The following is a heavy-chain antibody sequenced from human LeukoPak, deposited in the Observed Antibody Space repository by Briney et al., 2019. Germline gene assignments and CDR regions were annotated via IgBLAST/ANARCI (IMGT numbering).Heavy chain of an antibody. CDR3: ARGDLKSDWFDP. CDR1: GGYISSDLYY. Sequence: SQTLSLTCTVSGGYISSDLYYWHWIRQPAGKGLEWIGRFYNSGSTNFNPSLKSRVTISADTSKNQFSLKLRSVTAADTAVYYCARGDLKSDWFDPWGQGTLVIVST. D-gene: IGHD3-3*01. J-gene: IGHJ5*02. CDR2: FYNSGST. V-gene: IGHV4-61*02.